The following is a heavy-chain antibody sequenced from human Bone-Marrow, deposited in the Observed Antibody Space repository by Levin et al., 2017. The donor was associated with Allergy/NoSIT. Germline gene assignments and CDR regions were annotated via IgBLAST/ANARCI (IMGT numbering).Heavy chain of an antibody. CDR3: ARISSAAFDM. CDR1: GYTFTDYF. CDR2: INPNSGDT. J-gene: IGHJ3*02. D-gene: IGHD6-19*01. Sequence: PGGSLRLSSKASGYTFTDYFIHWVRLAPGQGLEWMGWINPNSGDTDSSQNFQGTVTMTRDTSISTAYMEVTSLTSNDTALYYCARISSAAFDMWGQGTVVTVSS. V-gene: IGHV1-2*02.